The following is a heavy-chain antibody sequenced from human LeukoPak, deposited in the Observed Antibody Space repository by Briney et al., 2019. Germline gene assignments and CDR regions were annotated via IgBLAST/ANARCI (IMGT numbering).Heavy chain of an antibody. CDR3: ARDPYDTPFKDNGTTGGDY. D-gene: IGHD3-9*01. V-gene: IGHV1-69*01. Sequence: SVKVSCKASGGTFSSYAISWVRQAPGQGLEWMGGIIPIFGTANYAQKFQGRVTITADESTSTAYMELSSLRSEDTAVYYCARDPYDTPFKDNGTTGGDYWGQGTLVTVSP. CDR2: IIPIFGTA. CDR1: GGTFSSYA. J-gene: IGHJ4*02.